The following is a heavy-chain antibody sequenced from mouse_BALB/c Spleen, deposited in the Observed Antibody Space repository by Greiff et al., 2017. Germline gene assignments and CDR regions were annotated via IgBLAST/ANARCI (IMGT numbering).Heavy chain of an antibody. J-gene: IGHJ1*01. V-gene: IGHV1-80*01. Sequence: QVQLQQSGAELVRPGSSVKISCKASGYAFSSYWMNWVKQRPGQGLEWIGQIYPGDGDTNYNGKFKGKATLTADKSSSTAYMQLSSLTSEDSAVYFCARRGTATWYCDVWGAGTTVTVSS. D-gene: IGHD1-2*01. CDR1: GYAFSSYW. CDR3: ARRGTATWYCDV. CDR2: IYPGDGDT.